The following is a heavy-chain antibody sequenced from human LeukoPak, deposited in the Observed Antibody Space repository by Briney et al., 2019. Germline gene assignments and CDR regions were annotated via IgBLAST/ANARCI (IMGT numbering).Heavy chain of an antibody. CDR1: GFTFSSYE. D-gene: IGHD3-10*01. V-gene: IGHV3-48*03. CDR3: ARDPLLWFGELSHPNWFDP. Sequence: TGGSLRLSCAASGFTFSSYEMNWVRQAPGKGLEWVSYISSSGSTIYYADSVKGRFTISRDNAKNSLYLQMNSLRAEDTAVYYCARDPLLWFGELSHPNWFDPWGQGTLVTVSS. J-gene: IGHJ5*02. CDR2: ISSSGSTI.